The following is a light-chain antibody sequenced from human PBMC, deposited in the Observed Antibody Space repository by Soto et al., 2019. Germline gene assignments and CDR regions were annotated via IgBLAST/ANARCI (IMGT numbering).Light chain of an antibody. CDR1: QSVSNNY. CDR3: QQYGSSPLT. J-gene: IGKJ4*01. V-gene: IGKV3-20*01. CDR2: GAS. Sequence: DIVLTQSPGPLSLSPGERATLSCMSSQSVSNNYLAWYQQKPGQAPRLLIYGASNRATGIPDRFSGSGSGTDVTLTISRLEPEEFAVYYCQQYGSSPLTFGGGTKVDI.